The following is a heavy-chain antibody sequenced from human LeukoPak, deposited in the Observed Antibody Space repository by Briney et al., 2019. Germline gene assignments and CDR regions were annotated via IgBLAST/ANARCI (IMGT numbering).Heavy chain of an antibody. J-gene: IGHJ6*02. D-gene: IGHD3-22*01. V-gene: IGHV1-46*01. CDR3: ARDSGSYGMDV. Sequence: ASVKVSCKASGYTFTSYHMHWVRQAPGQGLEWMGIISPSGGSTTYAQKFQDRITMTRDTSTSTVYMELSSLRSEDTAVYYCARDSGSYGMDVWGQGTTVTVSS. CDR1: GYTFTSYH. CDR2: ISPSGGST.